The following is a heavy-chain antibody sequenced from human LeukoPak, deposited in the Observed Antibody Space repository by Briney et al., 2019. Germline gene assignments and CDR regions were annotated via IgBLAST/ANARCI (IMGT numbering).Heavy chain of an antibody. V-gene: IGHV3-23*01. CDR3: VVVSYCAVDCYDY. J-gene: IGHJ4*02. CDR1: GFTFSSYA. Sequence: PGGSLRLSCAASGFTFSSYAMSWVRQAPGKGLEWVSAISGSGGRTYYADSVRGRFTISRDNSKNTVYVQMNSLRAEGTAVYFCVVVSYCAVDCYDYWGQGTLVTVSS. D-gene: IGHD2-21*01. CDR2: ISGSGGRT.